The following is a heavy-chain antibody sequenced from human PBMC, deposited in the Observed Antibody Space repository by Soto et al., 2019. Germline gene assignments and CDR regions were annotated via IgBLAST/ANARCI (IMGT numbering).Heavy chain of an antibody. V-gene: IGHV6-1*01. D-gene: IGHD6-13*01. Sequence: SQTLSLTCAISGDSVSSNSAAWNWIRQSPSRGLEWLGRTYYRSKWYNDYAVSVKSRITINPDTSKNQFSLQLNSVTPEDTAVYYCARXWYSSSWYFKSAPWFDPWGQGTLVTVSS. CDR3: ARXWYSSSWYFKSAPWFDP. J-gene: IGHJ5*02. CDR2: TYYRSKWYN. CDR1: GDSVSSNSAA.